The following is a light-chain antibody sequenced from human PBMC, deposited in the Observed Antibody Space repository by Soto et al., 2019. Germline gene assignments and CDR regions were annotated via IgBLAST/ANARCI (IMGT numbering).Light chain of an antibody. Sequence: DIVMTQSPDSLAVSLGERATVNCKSSQSVFYSSTNKNYLAWYQQKPGQPPKLLIYWASTRESGVPDRFSGSGSGTDFTLTISSLQAEDVAVYYCQQYYTTPCTFGPGNKVDIK. V-gene: IGKV4-1*01. CDR2: WAS. CDR1: QSVFYSSTNKNY. J-gene: IGKJ3*01. CDR3: QQYYTTPCT.